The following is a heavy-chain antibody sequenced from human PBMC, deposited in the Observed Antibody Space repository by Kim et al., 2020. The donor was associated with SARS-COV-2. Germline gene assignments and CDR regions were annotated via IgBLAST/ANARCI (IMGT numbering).Heavy chain of an antibody. J-gene: IGHJ4*02. CDR3: ARVSGSSGWYGATYFDY. Sequence: SETLSLTCTVSGGSISSYYWSWIRQPPGKGLEWIGYIYYSGSTNYNPSLKSRVTISVDTSKNQFSLKLSSVTAADTAVYYCARVSGSSGWYGATYFDYWGQGTLVTVSS. CDR2: IYYSGST. V-gene: IGHV4-59*01. D-gene: IGHD6-19*01. CDR1: GGSISSYY.